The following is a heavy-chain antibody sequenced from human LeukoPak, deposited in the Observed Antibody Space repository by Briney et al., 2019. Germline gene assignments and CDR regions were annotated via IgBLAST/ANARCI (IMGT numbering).Heavy chain of an antibody. J-gene: IGHJ6*03. V-gene: IGHV4-59*12. Sequence: PSETLSLTCTVSGGSISSYYWSWIRQPPGKGLEWIGYIYYSGSTNYNPSLKSRISISVDTSKNQFSLKLSSVTAADTAVYYCASLRRHVGATYYDYYYMDVWGKGTTVTISS. CDR1: GGSISSYY. D-gene: IGHD1-26*01. CDR2: IYYSGST. CDR3: ASLRRHVGATYYDYYYMDV.